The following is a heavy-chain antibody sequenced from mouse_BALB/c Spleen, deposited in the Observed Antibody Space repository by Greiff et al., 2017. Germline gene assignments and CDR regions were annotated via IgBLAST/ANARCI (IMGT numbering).Heavy chain of an antibody. J-gene: IGHJ4*01. D-gene: IGHD1-1*01. Sequence: VQLLPPGADLVKPGASVKLSCKASGYTFTSYYMYWVKQRPGQGLEWIGGINPSNGGTNFNEKFKSKATLTVDKSSSTAYMQLSSLTSEDSAVYYWTIPYYGYAMDYWGQGTSVTVSS. CDR2: INPSNGGT. CDR3: TIPYYGYAMDY. V-gene: IGHV1S16*01. CDR1: GYTFTSYY.